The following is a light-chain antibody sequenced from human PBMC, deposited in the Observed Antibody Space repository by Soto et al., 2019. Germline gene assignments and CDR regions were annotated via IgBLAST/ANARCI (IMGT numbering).Light chain of an antibody. Sequence: QSVLTQPRPVSGSRGQSVTITRGGTSSVIGHYNYVSWYQHHPGRAPKRIFYDVMKRPAGAPDRFSSSKTGNTASLTISTLQADDEADYYCSSYACRYSVVFGGGTKVTV. CDR3: SSYACRYSVV. V-gene: IGLV2-11*01. CDR1: SSVIGHYNY. J-gene: IGLJ3*02. CDR2: DVM.